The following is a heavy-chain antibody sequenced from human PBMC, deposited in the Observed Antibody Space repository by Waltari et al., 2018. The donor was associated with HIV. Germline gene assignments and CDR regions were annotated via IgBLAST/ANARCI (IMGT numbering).Heavy chain of an antibody. CDR2: MNPNGGNR. CDR1: GYTFTRYD. D-gene: IGHD3-9*01. V-gene: IGHV1-8*01. Sequence: QVQLVQSGAEVKKPGASVKVSCKASGYTFTRYDINWVRQATGQGLEWMGWMNPNGGNRGESQKIHGRVTMTRNTAISTAYMELSSLRYEDTAVYYCARRILTGYNDYCDGMDVWGQGATVTVSS. CDR3: ARRILTGYNDYCDGMDV. J-gene: IGHJ6*02.